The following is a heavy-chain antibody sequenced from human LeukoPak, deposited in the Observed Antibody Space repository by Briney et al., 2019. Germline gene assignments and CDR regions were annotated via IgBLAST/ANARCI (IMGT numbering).Heavy chain of an antibody. CDR3: ARRAGAYSHPYDY. J-gene: IGHJ4*02. CDR2: IYSDNT. V-gene: IGHV3-53*01. Sequence: GGSLRLSCAASGFTFSSYWMHWVRQAPGKGLEWVSFIYSDNTHYSDSVKGRFTISRDNSKNTLYLQMNGLRAEDTAVYYCARRAGAYSHPYDYWGQGTLVTVSS. D-gene: IGHD4/OR15-4a*01. CDR1: GFTFSSYW.